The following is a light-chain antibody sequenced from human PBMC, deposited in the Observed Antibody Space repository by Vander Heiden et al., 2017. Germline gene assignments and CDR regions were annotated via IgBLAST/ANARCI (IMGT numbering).Light chain of an antibody. CDR2: AAS. CDR1: QGISSY. Sequence: IRTTQPPSSLSASAGDRVTITCRASQGISSYLAWYQQKPGKAPKLLIYAASTLQSGVPSRFSGSGSGTDFTLTISCLQSEDFATYYCQQDDSYTQTFGQGTKLEIK. CDR3: QQDDSYTQT. V-gene: IGKV1-8*01. J-gene: IGKJ2*01.